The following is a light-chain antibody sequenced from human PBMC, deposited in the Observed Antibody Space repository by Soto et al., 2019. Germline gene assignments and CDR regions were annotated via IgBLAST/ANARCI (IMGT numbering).Light chain of an antibody. CDR2: KAS. V-gene: IGKV1-5*03. CDR1: QSISSW. CDR3: QQYRISSPWT. Sequence: DIQMTQSPSTLSASVGDRVTITCRASQSISSWLAWYQQKPGRAPKLLIYKASSLETGVPSRFSGSGSGTEFTLIISSLQPDDFARYYCQQYRISSPWTFVQGTKVEIK. J-gene: IGKJ1*01.